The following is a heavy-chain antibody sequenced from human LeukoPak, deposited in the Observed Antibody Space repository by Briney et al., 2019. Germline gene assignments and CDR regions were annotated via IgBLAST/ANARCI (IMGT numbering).Heavy chain of an antibody. CDR2: MYGSGSS. CDR1: GGSISTYY. V-gene: IGHV4-4*07. D-gene: IGHD3-10*01. Sequence: PSETLSLTCTVAGGSISTYYYSWIRQPAGKGLEWIGRMYGSGSSNYNPPLRSRVSMSVDTSKNQISLTLNSVTAADTAMYYCARGIGSRKDYFDTWGQGTLVTVSS. CDR3: ARGIGSRKDYFDT. J-gene: IGHJ4*02.